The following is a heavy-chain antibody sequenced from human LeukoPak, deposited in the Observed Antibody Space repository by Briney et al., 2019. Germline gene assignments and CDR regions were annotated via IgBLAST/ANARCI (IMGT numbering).Heavy chain of an antibody. V-gene: IGHV3-30*02. J-gene: IGHJ4*02. CDR3: AKDRGGYCSGWYDY. Sequence: PGGSLRLSCAASGFTFSSYGVHWVRQAPGKGLEWVAFIRHDGTNKYNADSVKGGFTTSRDNSKNTLYLQMSSLRAEDTAVYYCAKDRGGYCSGWYDYWGQGTLVTVSS. D-gene: IGHD6-19*01. CDR2: IRHDGTNK. CDR1: GFTFSSYG.